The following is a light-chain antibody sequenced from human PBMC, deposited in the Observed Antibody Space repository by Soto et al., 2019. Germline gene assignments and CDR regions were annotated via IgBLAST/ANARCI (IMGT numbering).Light chain of an antibody. V-gene: IGLV2-14*01. CDR2: EVS. Sequence: QSALTQPASVSGSPGQSITISCTGTSSDVGGYNYVSWYQQHPGKAPKLMIYEVSNRPSGVSNRFSGSKSGNTASLTISGLQAEDEADYYCSSYTSSIPYVFGTGTSSPS. CDR1: SSDVGGYNY. J-gene: IGLJ1*01. CDR3: SSYTSSIPYV.